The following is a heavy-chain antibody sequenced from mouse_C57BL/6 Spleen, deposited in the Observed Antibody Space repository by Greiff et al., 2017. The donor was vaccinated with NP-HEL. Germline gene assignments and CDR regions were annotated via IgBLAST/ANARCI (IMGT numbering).Heavy chain of an antibody. CDR2: IYPGSGST. Sequence: LVESGAELVKPGASVKMSCKASGYTFTSYWITWVKQRPGQGLEWIGDIYPGSGSTNYNEKFKSKATLTVDTSSSTAYMQLSSLTSEDSAVYYCARKDSSGYWFAYWGQGTLVTVSA. V-gene: IGHV1-55*01. D-gene: IGHD3-2*02. CDR3: ARKDSSGYWFAY. CDR1: GYTFTSYW. J-gene: IGHJ3*01.